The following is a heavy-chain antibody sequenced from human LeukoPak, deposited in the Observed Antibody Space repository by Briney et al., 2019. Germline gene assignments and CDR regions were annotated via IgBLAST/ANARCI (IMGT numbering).Heavy chain of an antibody. CDR2: ISYDGSNK. Sequence: PGGSLRLSCATSGFTFSTYGMDWVRQAPGKGLEWVAVISYDGSNKYYADSVKGRFTISRDNSKNTLYLQMNSLRAEDTAVYYCAKVAEREYTTDAFDIWGQGTMVTVSS. D-gene: IGHD1-14*01. CDR3: AKVAEREYTTDAFDI. J-gene: IGHJ3*02. CDR1: GFTFSTYG. V-gene: IGHV3-30*18.